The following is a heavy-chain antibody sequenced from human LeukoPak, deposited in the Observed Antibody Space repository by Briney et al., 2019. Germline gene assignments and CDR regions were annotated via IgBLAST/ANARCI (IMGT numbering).Heavy chain of an antibody. J-gene: IGHJ4*02. CDR3: ARNLERAGTRSPFDY. Sequence: PGGSLRLSCAASGFTFSTYAIHWVRQAPGKGLEWVAVISYDGSDNYYAGSVQGRFTISRDNSKNTLYLQMNSLRAEDTALYYCARNLERAGTRSPFDYWGQGTLVTVSS. D-gene: IGHD6-19*01. V-gene: IGHV3-30*04. CDR2: ISYDGSDN. CDR1: GFTFSTYA.